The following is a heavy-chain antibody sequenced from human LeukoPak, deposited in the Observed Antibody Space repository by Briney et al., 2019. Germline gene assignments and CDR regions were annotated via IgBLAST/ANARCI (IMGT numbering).Heavy chain of an antibody. CDR2: ITGSGGGT. Sequence: GGSLRLSCAASGFTFSSYAMSWVRQAPGKGLEWVSGITGSGGGTYYADSVKGRFTISRDSSSSTLFLQMKSLRAEDTATYYCAKEVAAGRKGIEQWGQGILVTVSS. D-gene: IGHD6-6*01. J-gene: IGHJ4*02. CDR3: AKEVAAGRKGIEQ. CDR1: GFTFSSYA. V-gene: IGHV3-23*01.